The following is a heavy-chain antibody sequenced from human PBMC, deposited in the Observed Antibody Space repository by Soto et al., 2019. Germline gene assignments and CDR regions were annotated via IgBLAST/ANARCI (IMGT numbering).Heavy chain of an antibody. V-gene: IGHV3-30-3*01. J-gene: IGHJ4*02. D-gene: IGHD3-22*01. CDR3: ARDPFDYDSSGWGEGY. Sequence: QVQLVESGGGVVQPGRSLRLSCAASGFTFSSYAMHWVRQAPGKGLEWVAVISYDGSNKYYADSVKGRFTISRDNSKNTLYLQMNSLRAEDTAVYYCARDPFDYDSSGWGEGYWGQGTLVTVSS. CDR1: GFTFSSYA. CDR2: ISYDGSNK.